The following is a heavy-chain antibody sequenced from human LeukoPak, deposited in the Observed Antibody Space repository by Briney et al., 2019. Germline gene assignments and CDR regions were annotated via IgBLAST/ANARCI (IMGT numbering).Heavy chain of an antibody. CDR1: GGSISSGSYY. J-gene: IGHJ4*02. Sequence: SETLSLTCTVSGGSISSGSYYWSWIRQPAGKGLEWIGRIYTSGSTNYNPSLKSRVTISVDTSKNQFSLKLSSVTAADTAVYYCARHRDHSSSSWLLPYFDYWGQGTLVTVSS. D-gene: IGHD6-13*01. CDR2: IYTSGST. V-gene: IGHV4-61*02. CDR3: ARHRDHSSSSWLLPYFDY.